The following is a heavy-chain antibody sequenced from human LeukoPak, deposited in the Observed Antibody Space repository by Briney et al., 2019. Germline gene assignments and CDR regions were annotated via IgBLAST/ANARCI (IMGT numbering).Heavy chain of an antibody. Sequence: ASVKVSCKASGYTFTSYGISWVRQAPGQGLEWMGWISAYNGNTNYAQKLQGRVTMTTDTSTSTAYMELRSLRSDDTAVYYCARQGRAVYYYGSGEPIDYWGQETLVTVSS. CDR3: ARQGRAVYYYGSGEPIDY. V-gene: IGHV1-18*01. CDR1: GYTFTSYG. CDR2: ISAYNGNT. D-gene: IGHD3-10*01. J-gene: IGHJ4*02.